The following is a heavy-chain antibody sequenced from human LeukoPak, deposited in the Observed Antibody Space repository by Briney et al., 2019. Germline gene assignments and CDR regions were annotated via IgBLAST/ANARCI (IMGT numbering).Heavy chain of an antibody. V-gene: IGHV4-39*07. CDR1: GGSISITGYY. J-gene: IGHJ3*02. D-gene: IGHD6-13*01. CDR2: IYRSGSA. Sequence: SETLSLTCTVSGGSISITGYYWGWIRQPPGKGLEWIGSIYRSGSAYYKPSLTSRVTMSVDTSKNQFSLKLSSVTAADTAVYYCARDHSSWGAFDIWGQGTMVTVSS. CDR3: ARDHSSWGAFDI.